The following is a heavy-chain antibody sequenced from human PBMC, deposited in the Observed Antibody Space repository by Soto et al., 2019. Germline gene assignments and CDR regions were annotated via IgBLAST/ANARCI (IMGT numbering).Heavy chain of an antibody. Sequence: GSLRPAGSASGFTFSSYGMHWVRQAPGKGLEWVAVISYDGSNKYYADSVKGRFTISRDNSKNTLYLQMNSLRAEDTAVYYCAERGNYWGQGTLVTV. V-gene: IGHV3-30*03. J-gene: IGHJ4*02. D-gene: IGHD1-26*01. CDR2: ISYDGSNK. CDR3: AERGNY. CDR1: GFTFSSYG.